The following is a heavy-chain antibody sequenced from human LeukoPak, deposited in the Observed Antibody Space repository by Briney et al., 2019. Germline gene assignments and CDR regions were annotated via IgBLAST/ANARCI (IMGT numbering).Heavy chain of an antibody. CDR2: IYYNGNT. J-gene: IGHJ4*02. V-gene: IGHV4-59*01. Sequence: SETLSLTCSVSDGSINSYYWNWIRRPPGKGLEWIGYIYYNGNTNYSPSLKSRVTMSVDTSKNLFSLKVSSVTAADTAVYYCAREVDYGSGSSHFDYWGQGTLVTVSS. CDR3: AREVDYGSGSSHFDY. CDR1: DGSINSYY. D-gene: IGHD3-10*01.